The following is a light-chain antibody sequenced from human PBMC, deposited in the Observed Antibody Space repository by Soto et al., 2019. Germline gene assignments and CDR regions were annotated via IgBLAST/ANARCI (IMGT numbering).Light chain of an antibody. CDR3: QQYASSPLT. Sequence: EIVLTQSPATLSLSPGERATFSCWASQRVGRDYLAWYQQKPGQAPRLLIHGASTRATGITDRFSGSGSGTVFALTISMLEPDDFSVYYFQQYASSPLTFGGGTKVEIK. J-gene: IGKJ4*01. CDR2: GAS. CDR1: QRVGRDY. V-gene: IGKV3-20*01.